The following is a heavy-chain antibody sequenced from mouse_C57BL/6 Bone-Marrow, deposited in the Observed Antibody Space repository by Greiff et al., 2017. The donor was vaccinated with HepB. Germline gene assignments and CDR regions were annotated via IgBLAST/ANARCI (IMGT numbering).Heavy chain of an antibody. Sequence: QVQLKQPGAELVKPGASVKLSCKASGYTFTSYWMHWVKQRPGQGLEWIGMIHPNSGSTNYNEKFKSKATLTVDKSSSTAYMQLSSLTSEDSAVYYCARRDHYYGRSYGYWGQGTTLTVSS. CDR2: IHPNSGST. J-gene: IGHJ2*01. CDR1: GYTFTSYW. V-gene: IGHV1-64*01. D-gene: IGHD1-1*01. CDR3: ARRDHYYGRSYGY.